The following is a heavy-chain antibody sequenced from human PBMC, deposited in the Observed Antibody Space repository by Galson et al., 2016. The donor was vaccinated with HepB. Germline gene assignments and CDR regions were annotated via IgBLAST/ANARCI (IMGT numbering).Heavy chain of an antibody. CDR3: ARDLVDSSGWVDY. J-gene: IGHJ4*02. Sequence: SVKVSCKASGYIFTNHAFSWVRQAPGQSLEWMGWIDTKNGNTVYARKLQGRVTKTTDTSTNTAYMELTSLRSDDTAVYYCARDLVDSSGWVDYWGQGTLVTV. CDR2: IDTKNGNT. V-gene: IGHV1-18*04. CDR1: GYIFTNHA. D-gene: IGHD6-19*01.